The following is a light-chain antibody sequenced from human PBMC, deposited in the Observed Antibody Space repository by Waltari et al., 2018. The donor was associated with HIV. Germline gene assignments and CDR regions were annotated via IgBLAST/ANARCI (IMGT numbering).Light chain of an antibody. Sequence: DIQMTQSPSILSASVGDRVTITCRASQSISSWLAWYQQKPGKAPKLLIYKASSLESGVPSRFSGSGSGTEFTLTISSLQPDDSATYYCQQYNDWYTFAQGSKLEIK. J-gene: IGKJ2*01. CDR3: QQYNDWYT. CDR1: QSISSW. V-gene: IGKV1-5*03. CDR2: KAS.